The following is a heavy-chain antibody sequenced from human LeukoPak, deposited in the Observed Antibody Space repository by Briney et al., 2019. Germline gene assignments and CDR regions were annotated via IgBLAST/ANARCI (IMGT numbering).Heavy chain of an antibody. D-gene: IGHD3-22*01. CDR3: ARVHLGRITMIVVVRNAFDI. Sequence: SETLSLTCAVSGGSFSGYYGSWIRQPPGKGLEWIGEINHSGSTNYNPSLKSRVTISVDTSKNQSSLKLSSVTAADTAVYYCARVHLGRITMIVVVRNAFDIWGQGTMVTVSS. CDR2: INHSGST. J-gene: IGHJ3*02. V-gene: IGHV4-34*01. CDR1: GGSFSGYY.